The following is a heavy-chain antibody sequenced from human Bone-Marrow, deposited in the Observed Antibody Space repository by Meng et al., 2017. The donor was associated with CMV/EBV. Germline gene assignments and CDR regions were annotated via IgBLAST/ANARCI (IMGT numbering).Heavy chain of an antibody. CDR3: ARGRYSYGYGAFDI. J-gene: IGHJ3*02. CDR2: INPNSGGT. CDR1: GYTFTGYY. Sequence: ASVKVSCKASGYTFTGYYMHWVRQAPGQGLEWMGWINPNSGGTNYAQKFQGRVTMTRDTSISTAYMELSRLRSDDTAVYYCARGRYSYGYGAFDICGQGTMVTVSS. D-gene: IGHD5-18*01. V-gene: IGHV1-2*02.